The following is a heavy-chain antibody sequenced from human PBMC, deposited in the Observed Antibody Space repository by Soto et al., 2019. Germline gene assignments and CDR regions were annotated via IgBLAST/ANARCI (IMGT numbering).Heavy chain of an antibody. J-gene: IGHJ4*02. D-gene: IGHD3-3*01. CDR2: INRDGSEK. CDR3: ARAGVSYGLDF. CDR1: XFTFGDYY. Sequence: GGSLRLSCAAXXFTFGDYYMSWIRQAPGKGLERVANINRDGSEKYYGDSVRGRFTISRDNPKNSLYLQMTSLSVDDTALYYCARAGVSYGLDFWGQGTLVTVSS. V-gene: IGHV3-7*01.